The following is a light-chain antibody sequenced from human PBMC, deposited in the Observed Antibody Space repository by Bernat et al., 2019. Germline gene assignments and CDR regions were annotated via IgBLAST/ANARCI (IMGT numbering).Light chain of an antibody. CDR2: DAS. Sequence: EIVLTQSPATLSLSPGEKATLSCRASQSVSSSLAWYQQKPGQAPRLVIYDASNRATGVPARFSGGGSGTDFTLTISSLEPDDSAVYYCQQRSNWPPAWTFDQGTKVELK. CDR3: QQRSNWPPAWT. CDR1: QSVSSS. V-gene: IGKV3-11*01. J-gene: IGKJ1*01.